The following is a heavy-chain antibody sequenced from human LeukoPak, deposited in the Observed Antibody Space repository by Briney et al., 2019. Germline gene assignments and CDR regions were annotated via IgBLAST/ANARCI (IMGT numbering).Heavy chain of an antibody. V-gene: IGHV4-39*01. CDR1: GGSINSSSYY. CDR2: IFHSGST. Sequence: TSETLSLTCTVSGGSINSSSYYWGWIRQPPGKGLEWIGNIFHSGSTYYNPPLKSRVTISVDTSKNQFSLKLNSVTAADTAVYYCARLVAAAGMLLDYRGQGTLVTVSS. D-gene: IGHD6-13*01. J-gene: IGHJ4*02. CDR3: ARLVAAAGMLLDY.